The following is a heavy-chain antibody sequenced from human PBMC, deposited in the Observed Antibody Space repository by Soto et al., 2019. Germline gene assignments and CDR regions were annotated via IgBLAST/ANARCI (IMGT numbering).Heavy chain of an antibody. CDR1: GFTFSNAW. J-gene: IGHJ3*02. Sequence: EVKLVESGGGLVKPGGSLRLSCAASGFTFSNAWMNWVRQPPGKGLEWVGRIKSKTDGGTKDYAATVKGRFTISRDDSKNTLYLQMNSLKTEDTAVYYCTTGILWFGEEGDAFDIWGQGTMVTVSS. CDR2: IKSKTDGGTK. D-gene: IGHD3-10*01. CDR3: TTGILWFGEEGDAFDI. V-gene: IGHV3-15*07.